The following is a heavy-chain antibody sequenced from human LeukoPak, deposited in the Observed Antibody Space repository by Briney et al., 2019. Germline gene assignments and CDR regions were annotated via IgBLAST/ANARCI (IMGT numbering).Heavy chain of an antibody. J-gene: IGHJ4*02. V-gene: IGHV3-48*01. CDR1: GFTFSSYS. CDR3: ARDRQEEYYDFWSGYYGPGDY. D-gene: IGHD3-3*01. CDR2: ISSSSSTI. Sequence: GSLRLSCAASGFTFSSYSMNWVRQAPGKGLEGVSYISSSSSTIYYADSVKGRFTISRDNAKNSLYLQMNSLRAEDTAVYYCARDRQEEYYDFWSGYYGPGDYWGQGTLVTVSS.